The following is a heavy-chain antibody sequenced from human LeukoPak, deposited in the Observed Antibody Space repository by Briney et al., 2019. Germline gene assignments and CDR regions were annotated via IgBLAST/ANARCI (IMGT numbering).Heavy chain of an antibody. CDR2: ISSSSSYI. Sequence: PGGSLRLSCAASGFTFSSYSMNWVRQAPGKGLEWVSSISSSSSYIYYADSVKGRFTTPRDNAKTSLYLQMNRLRAEDTAVYYCARVSVPGDWGQGTLVTVSS. CDR1: GFTFSSYS. V-gene: IGHV3-21*01. D-gene: IGHD1-1*01. J-gene: IGHJ4*02. CDR3: ARVSVPGD.